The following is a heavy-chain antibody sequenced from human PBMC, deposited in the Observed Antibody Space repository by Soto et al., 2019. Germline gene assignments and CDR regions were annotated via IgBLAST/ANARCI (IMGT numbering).Heavy chain of an antibody. J-gene: IGHJ6*02. CDR3: AKDXGXIXVXXAAGXXXYYGMDV. CDR2: ISYDGSNK. V-gene: IGHV3-30*18. CDR1: GFTFSSYG. Sequence: QVQLVESGGGVVQPGRSLRLSCAASGFTFSSYGMHWVRQAXGKGLEXXAVISYDGSNKYYADSVKGRFTISRDNSKNTLYLQMNSLRAEDTAVYYCAKDXGXIXVXXAAGXXXYYGMDVWGQGTTVTVSS. D-gene: IGHD2-2*01.